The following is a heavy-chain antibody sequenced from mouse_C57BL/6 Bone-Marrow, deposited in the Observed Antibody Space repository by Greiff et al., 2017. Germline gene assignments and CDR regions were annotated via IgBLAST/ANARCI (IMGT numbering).Heavy chain of an antibody. CDR1: GYPFPSYW. V-gene: IGHV1-52*01. Sequence: VQLQQPGAELVRPGSSVKLSCKASGYPFPSYWMHWVKQRPIQGLEWIGNIDPSDSETHYNQKFKDKATLTVDKSSSTAYMQLSSLTSEDSAVYYCARAGIYYGNYWAMDYWGQGTSVTVSS. D-gene: IGHD2-1*01. CDR3: ARAGIYYGNYWAMDY. J-gene: IGHJ4*01. CDR2: IDPSDSET.